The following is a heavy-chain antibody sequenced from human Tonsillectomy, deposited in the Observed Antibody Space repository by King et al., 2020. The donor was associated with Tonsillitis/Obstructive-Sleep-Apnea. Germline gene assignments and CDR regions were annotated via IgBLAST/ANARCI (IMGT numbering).Heavy chain of an antibody. D-gene: IGHD6-19*01. V-gene: IGHV3-30*01. CDR1: GFTFSSHA. J-gene: IGHJ4*02. CDR2: ISYGGRDE. Sequence: VQLVESGGGVVQPGRSLRLSCAASGFTFSSHAMHWVRQAPGKGLEGVAVISYGGRDEYYADSVKGRFTISRDNSKNTLFLQMNSLRAEDTAMYYCVRDRSGWPFEYFDYWGQGTLVTVSS. CDR3: VRDRSGWPFEYFDY.